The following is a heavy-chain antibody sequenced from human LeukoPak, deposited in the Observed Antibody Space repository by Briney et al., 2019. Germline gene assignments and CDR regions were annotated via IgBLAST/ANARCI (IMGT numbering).Heavy chain of an antibody. D-gene: IGHD3-3*01. CDR1: GGSISSGGYY. CDR3: ARGKTAVLRFLERSPRGHAFDI. CDR2: IYHSGST. Sequence: SQTLSLTCTVSGGSISSGGYYWSWIRQPPGKGLEWIGYIYHSGSTYYNPSLKSRVTISVDRSKNQFSLKLSSVTAADTAVYYCARGKTAVLRFLERSPRGHAFDIWGQGTMVTVSS. V-gene: IGHV4-30-2*01. J-gene: IGHJ3*02.